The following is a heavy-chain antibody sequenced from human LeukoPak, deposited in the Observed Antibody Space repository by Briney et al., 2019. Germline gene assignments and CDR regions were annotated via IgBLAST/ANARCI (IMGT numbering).Heavy chain of an antibody. CDR1: GYTFTSYG. J-gene: IGHJ4*02. V-gene: IGHV1-18*01. CDR2: ISAYNGNT. Sequence: ASVKVSCKASGYTFTSYGISWVRQAPGQGLEWMGWISAYNGNTNYAQKLQGRVTMTTDTSTSTAYMELRSLRSDDTAVYYCARTLVITIFGVVIIPVGYFDYWGQGTLVTVSS. D-gene: IGHD3-3*01. CDR3: ARTLVITIFGVVIIPVGYFDY.